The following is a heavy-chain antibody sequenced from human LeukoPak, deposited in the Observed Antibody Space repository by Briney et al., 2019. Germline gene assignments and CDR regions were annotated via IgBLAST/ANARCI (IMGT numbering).Heavy chain of an antibody. V-gene: IGHV3-11*01. CDR3: ARVASGYYYGSGNIAHFDY. CDR2: ISSSGSTI. CDR1: GFTFSDYY. Sequence: GGSLRLSCAASGFTFSDYYMSWIRQAPGKGMEWVSYISSSGSTIYYADSVKGRFTISRDNAKNSLYLQMNSLRAEDTAVYYCARVASGYYYGSGNIAHFDYWGQGTLVTVSS. J-gene: IGHJ4*02. D-gene: IGHD3-10*01.